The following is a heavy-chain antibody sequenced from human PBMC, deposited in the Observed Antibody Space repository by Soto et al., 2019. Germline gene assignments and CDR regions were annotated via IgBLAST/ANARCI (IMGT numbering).Heavy chain of an antibody. J-gene: IGHJ4*02. CDR1: GFSVTTKY. V-gene: IGHV3-53*01. CDR2: IFVGGGI. CDR3: VRDPWDY. Sequence: EVQLVQSGGGLVQPGGSLRLSCAASGFSVTTKYMSWVRLAPGKGLDWVSVIFVGGGIHYADSVKGRFTISRDNSKNTLYLQMNSLRAEDTAVYYCVRDPWDYWGQGILVTVSS.